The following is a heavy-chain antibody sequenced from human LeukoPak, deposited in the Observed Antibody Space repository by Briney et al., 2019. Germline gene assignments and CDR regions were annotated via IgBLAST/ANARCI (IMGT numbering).Heavy chain of an antibody. CDR1: GGSVSSGSYY. Sequence: PSETLSLTCTVSGGSVSSGSYYWSWIRQPPGKGLEWIGYIYYSGSTNYNPSLKSRVTISVDTSKSQFSLKLSSVTAADTAVYYCARLRYSSSWYPQPYYFDYWGQGTLVTVSS. D-gene: IGHD6-13*01. V-gene: IGHV4-61*01. CDR3: ARLRYSSSWYPQPYYFDY. J-gene: IGHJ4*02. CDR2: IYYSGST.